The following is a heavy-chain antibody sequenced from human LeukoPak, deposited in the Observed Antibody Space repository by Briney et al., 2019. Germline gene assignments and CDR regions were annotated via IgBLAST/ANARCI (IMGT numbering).Heavy chain of an antibody. V-gene: IGHV4-39*07. CDR2: IYYSGST. J-gene: IGHJ4*02. CDR1: GVSISGSYYY. D-gene: IGHD1-26*01. CDR3: ARPGRGSYVIDY. Sequence: SETLSLTCAVSGVSISGSYYYWGWIRQPPGKGLEWIGNIYYSGSTNYNPSLKSRVTISVDTSKNQFSLKLSSVTAADTAVYYCARPGRGSYVIDYWGQGTLVTVSS.